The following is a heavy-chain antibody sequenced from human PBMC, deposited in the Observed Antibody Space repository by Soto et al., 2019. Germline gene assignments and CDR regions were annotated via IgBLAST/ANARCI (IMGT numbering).Heavy chain of an antibody. CDR2: ISGGGGGS. Sequence: EVVLLESGGGLVQPGGSLRLSCEASGFTFSSFAMSWVRQTPGKGLEWLSGISGGGGGSYYADSVKGRFTISRDNAKNSLYLQMNNLRAEDTAIYYCAREDYDRNWFDSWGQGTLVTVAS. CDR1: GFTFSSFA. D-gene: IGHD3-3*01. CDR3: AREDYDRNWFDS. V-gene: IGHV3-23*01. J-gene: IGHJ5*01.